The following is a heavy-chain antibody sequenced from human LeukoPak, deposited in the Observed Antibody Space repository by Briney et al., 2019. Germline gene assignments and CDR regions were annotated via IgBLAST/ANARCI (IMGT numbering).Heavy chain of an antibody. V-gene: IGHV3-30*18. CDR2: ISYDGSNK. CDR3: AKLRWFSD. Sequence: RSGRSLRLSCAASGFTFSSYGMHWVRQAPGKGLEWVAVISYDGSNKYYADSVKGRFTISRDNSKNTLYLQMNSLRAEDTAVYYCAKLRWFSDWGQGTLVTVSS. CDR1: GFTFSSYG. D-gene: IGHD4-23*01. J-gene: IGHJ4*02.